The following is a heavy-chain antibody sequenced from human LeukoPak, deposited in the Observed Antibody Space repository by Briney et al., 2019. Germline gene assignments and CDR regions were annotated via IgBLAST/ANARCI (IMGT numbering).Heavy chain of an antibody. CDR1: GGTFGSYA. J-gene: IGHJ4*02. Sequence: ASVKVSCKASGGTFGSYAISWVRHAPGQGLEWMGRIIPILGIANYAQKFQGRVTITADKSTSTAYMELSSLRSEDTAVYYCARGDYYDSSGVDYWGQGTLVTVSS. D-gene: IGHD3-22*01. CDR3: ARGDYYDSSGVDY. CDR2: IIPILGIA. V-gene: IGHV1-69*04.